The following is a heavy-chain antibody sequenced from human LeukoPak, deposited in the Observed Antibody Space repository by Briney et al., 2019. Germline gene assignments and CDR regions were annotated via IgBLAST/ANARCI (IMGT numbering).Heavy chain of an antibody. V-gene: IGHV3-43*02. D-gene: IGHD4-17*01. CDR2: ISGDGDYT. J-gene: IGHJ4*02. Sequence: PGGSLRLSCAASGFTFDDYVMHWVRQAPGRGLEWLSLISGDGDYTYYPDSVKGRFTISRDNYINSLYLQMNSLRTEDTALYYCAKGQGLRTGTFDYWGQGTLVTVSS. CDR1: GFTFDDYV. CDR3: AKGQGLRTGTFDY.